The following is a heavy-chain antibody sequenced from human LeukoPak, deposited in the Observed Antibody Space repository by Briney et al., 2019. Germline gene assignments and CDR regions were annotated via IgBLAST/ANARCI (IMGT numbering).Heavy chain of an antibody. V-gene: IGHV3-23*01. CDR2: ISGSGGST. CDR1: GFTFSSYA. J-gene: IGHJ4*02. D-gene: IGHD2-15*01. Sequence: GGSLRLSCAASGFTFSSYAMSWVRQAPGKGLEWVSAISGSGGSTYCADSVKGRFTISRDNSKNTLYLQMNSLRAEDTAVYYCAKDVDCSGGSCYPLSYFDYWGQGTLVTVSS. CDR3: AKDVDCSGGSCYPLSYFDY.